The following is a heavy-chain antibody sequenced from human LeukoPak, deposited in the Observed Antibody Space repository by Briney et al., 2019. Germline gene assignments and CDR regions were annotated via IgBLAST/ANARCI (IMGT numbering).Heavy chain of an antibody. V-gene: IGHV3-48*03. CDR3: ARVPTYYDILTGIYGMDV. CDR1: GFTFSSYE. D-gene: IGHD3-9*01. Sequence: GGSLRLSCAASGFTFSSYEMNWVRQAPGKGLEWVSYISSSGSTIYYADSVKGRFTISRDNAKNSLYLQMNSLRAEDTAVYYCARVPTYYDILTGIYGMDVWGKGTTVTVSS. J-gene: IGHJ6*04. CDR2: ISSSGSTI.